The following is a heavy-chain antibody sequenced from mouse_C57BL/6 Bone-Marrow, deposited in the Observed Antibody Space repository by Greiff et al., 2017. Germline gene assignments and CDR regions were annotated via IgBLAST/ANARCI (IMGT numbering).Heavy chain of an antibody. Sequence: EVQGVESGGGLVQPGGSLSLSCAASGFTFTDYYMSWVRQPPGQALEWLGFIRNKANGYTTEYSASVKGRFTISRDNSQSILYLQMNALRAEDSATYYCARYYYGSKGMDYWGQGTSVTVSS. CDR2: IRNKANGYTT. CDR1: GFTFTDYY. J-gene: IGHJ4*01. CDR3: ARYYYGSKGMDY. V-gene: IGHV7-3*01. D-gene: IGHD1-1*01.